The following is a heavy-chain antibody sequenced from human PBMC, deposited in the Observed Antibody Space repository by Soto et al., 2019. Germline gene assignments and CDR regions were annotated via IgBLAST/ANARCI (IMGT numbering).Heavy chain of an antibody. Sequence: SETLSLTCAVYGGSFSAYYWSWIRQAPGKGLEWIGQINHSGSTSYNPSLKSRVTISVDTSQNQFSLNLSSVTAADTAVYYCARFQKYRSNYNWFDPWGQGTLVTVSS. V-gene: IGHV4-34*01. CDR2: INHSGST. CDR1: GGSFSAYY. D-gene: IGHD6-13*01. J-gene: IGHJ5*02. CDR3: ARFQKYRSNYNWFDP.